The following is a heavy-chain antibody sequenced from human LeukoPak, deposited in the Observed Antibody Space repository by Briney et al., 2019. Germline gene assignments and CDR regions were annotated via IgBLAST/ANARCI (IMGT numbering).Heavy chain of an antibody. V-gene: IGHV4-4*08. CDR2: IYRIGNT. CDR3: AGRGQRYFRD. Sequence: PSETLSLTCSVSGDSISSDYWSWIRQPPGKGLEWIGYIYRIGNTDYNPSLKSRVTMSLDTSKNQLSLNLTSVTAADTAVYYCAGRGQRYFRDWGQGTLVTVSS. CDR1: GDSISSDY. J-gene: IGHJ1*01.